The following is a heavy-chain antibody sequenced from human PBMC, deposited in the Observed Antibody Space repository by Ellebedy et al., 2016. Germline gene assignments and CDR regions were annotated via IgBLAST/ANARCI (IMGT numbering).Heavy chain of an antibody. D-gene: IGHD3-16*01. CDR3: ARDGGGGGFLF. CDR1: GGSISSYY. V-gene: IGHV4-59*01. CDR2: IYYSGST. Sequence: SETLSLTCTVSGGSISSYYWSWIRQPPGKGLEWIGHIYYSGSTNYNPSLKSRVTISVDTSKNQFSLKLSSVTAADTAVFYRARDGGGGGFLFWGQGTLVTVSS. J-gene: IGHJ4*02.